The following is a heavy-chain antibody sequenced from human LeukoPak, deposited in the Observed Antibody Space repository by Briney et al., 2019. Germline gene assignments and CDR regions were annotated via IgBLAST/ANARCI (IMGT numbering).Heavy chain of an antibody. D-gene: IGHD6-19*01. Sequence: GGSLRLSCAASGFTFSSYSMNWVRQAPGKGLEWVSSITSSSNYIYYADSVKGRFTISRDNAKNSLFLQMNSLRAEDTAVYYCARGKYSSGWFDYWGQGTLVTVSS. CDR2: ITSSSNYI. CDR1: GFTFSSYS. CDR3: ARGKYSSGWFDY. J-gene: IGHJ4*02. V-gene: IGHV3-21*01.